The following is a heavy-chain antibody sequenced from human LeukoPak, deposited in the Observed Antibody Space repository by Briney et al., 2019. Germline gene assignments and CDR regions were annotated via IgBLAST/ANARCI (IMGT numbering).Heavy chain of an antibody. J-gene: IGHJ3*02. CDR3: ARDAVIPAAMVDAFDI. V-gene: IGHV4-59*01. D-gene: IGHD2-2*01. CDR1: GGSISSYY. CDR2: IYYSGST. Sequence: SETLSLTCTVFGGSISSYYWSWIRQPPGKGLEWIGYIYYSGSTNYNPSLKSRVTISVDTSKNQFSLKLSSVTAADTAVYYCARDAVIPAAMVDAFDIWGQGTMVTVSS.